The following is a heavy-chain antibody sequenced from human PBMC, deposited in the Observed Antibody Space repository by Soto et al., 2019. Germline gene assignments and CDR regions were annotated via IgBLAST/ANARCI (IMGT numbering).Heavy chain of an antibody. CDR2: ITGSGGST. J-gene: IGHJ4*02. CDR3: AKTGSYYVFDY. Sequence: LRLSCAASGFTFSSYAMSWVRQAPGKGLEWVSGITGSGGSTYYADSVKGRFTLSRDNSKNTLYLQMNSLRAEDTAVYHCAKTGSYYVFDYWGQGTLVTVSS. CDR1: GFTFSSYA. D-gene: IGHD1-26*01. V-gene: IGHV3-23*01.